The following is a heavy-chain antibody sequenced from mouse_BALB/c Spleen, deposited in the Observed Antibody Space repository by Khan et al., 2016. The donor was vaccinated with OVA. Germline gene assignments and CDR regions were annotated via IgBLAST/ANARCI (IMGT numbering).Heavy chain of an antibody. CDR3: ARQPYYHYNVMDY. CDR1: GFSLTNYG. V-gene: IGHV2-6-1*01. D-gene: IGHD2-4*01. J-gene: IGHJ4*01. CDR2: IWSDGST. Sequence: QVQLKESGPGLVAPSQSLSITCTISGFSLTNYGVHWVRQPPGKGLEWLVVIWSDGSTTYNSALKSRLTISKDNSKSQVLLKMNSHQTDDTAMYFCARQPYYHYNVMDYWGQGTSVTVSS.